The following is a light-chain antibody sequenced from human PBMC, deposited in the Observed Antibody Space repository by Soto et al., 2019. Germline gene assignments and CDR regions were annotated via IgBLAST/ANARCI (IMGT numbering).Light chain of an antibody. CDR1: GSNIGAGYG. Sequence: QSVLTQPPSVPGAPGQTVTISCTGSGSNIGAGYGVQWYQQLPGTAPRLLIYGSDDRPSGVPDRFSASVSGNSASLAITGLQTEDEAVYYCQSYDSNLSEVFGPGTKVP. CDR2: GSD. V-gene: IGLV1-40*01. CDR3: QSYDSNLSEV. J-gene: IGLJ1*01.